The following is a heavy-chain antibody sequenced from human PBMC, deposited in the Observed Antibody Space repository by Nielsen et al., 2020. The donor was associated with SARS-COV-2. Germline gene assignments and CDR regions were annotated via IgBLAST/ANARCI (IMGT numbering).Heavy chain of an antibody. J-gene: IGHJ6*02. CDR3: ARVECSGGSCYPSYYYYGMDV. V-gene: IGHV3-48*02. CDR2: ISSSSSTI. Sequence: GGSLRLSCAASGFTFSSYSMNWARQAPGKGLEWVSYISSSSSTIYYADSVKGRFTISRDNAKNSLYLQMNSLRDEDTAVYYCARVECSGGSCYPSYYYYGMDVWGQGTTVTVSS. D-gene: IGHD2-15*01. CDR1: GFTFSSYS.